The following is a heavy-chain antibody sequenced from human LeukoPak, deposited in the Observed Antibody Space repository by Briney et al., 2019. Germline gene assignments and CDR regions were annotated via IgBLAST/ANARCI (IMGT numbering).Heavy chain of an antibody. CDR3: AKMVGALNAFDI. J-gene: IGHJ3*02. V-gene: IGHV3-53*01. D-gene: IGHD1-26*01. CDR1: GFTVSNNY. Sequence: PGGSLRLSCAASGFTVSNNYMSWVRQAPGKGLEWVSVIYSGGNTYYAESVKGRFTISRDNSKNTLYLQMDSLRAEDTAVYYCAKMVGALNAFDIWGQGTMVTVSS. CDR2: IYSGGNT.